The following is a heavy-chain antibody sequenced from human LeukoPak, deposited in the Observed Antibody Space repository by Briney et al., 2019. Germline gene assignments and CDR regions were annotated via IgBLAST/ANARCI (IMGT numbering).Heavy chain of an antibody. J-gene: IGHJ4*02. CDR1: GFTFSNAW. CDR2: IKSKANGGTT. CDR3: TTVYSYGALGY. V-gene: IGHV3-15*01. Sequence: GGSLRLSCAASGFTFSNAWMTWVRQAPGKGLEWVGLIKSKANGGTTDYAAPVKGRFTISGDDSKNTQSLQMNCLKTEDTGVYYCTTVYSYGALGYWGQGTLVTVSS. D-gene: IGHD5-18*01.